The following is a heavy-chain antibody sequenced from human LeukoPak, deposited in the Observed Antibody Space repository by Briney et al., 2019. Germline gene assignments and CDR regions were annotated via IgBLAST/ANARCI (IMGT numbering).Heavy chain of an antibody. D-gene: IGHD3-22*01. CDR3: AKRRTRYDSSGYPDY. V-gene: IGHV3-23*01. CDR2: ISGSGGST. J-gene: IGHJ4*02. Sequence: GGSLRLSCAASGFTFSSYAMSWVRQAPGKGLEWVSAISGSGGSTYYADSVKGRLTISRDNSKNTLYLQMNSLRAEDTAVYYCAKRRTRYDSSGYPDYWGQGTLVTVSS. CDR1: GFTFSSYA.